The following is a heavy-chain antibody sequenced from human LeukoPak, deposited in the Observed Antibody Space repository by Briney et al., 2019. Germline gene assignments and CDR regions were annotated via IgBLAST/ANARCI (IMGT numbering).Heavy chain of an antibody. Sequence: PSETLSLTCSVSGGSINNYYWNWIRQPPGEGLEWIGYIYYSGSTYYNPSLKSRVSISVDTSKNQFSLKLSSVTAADTAVYYCARDDYGRIDYWGQGTLVTVSS. V-gene: IGHV4-59*12. D-gene: IGHD4-17*01. CDR1: GGSINNYY. CDR2: IYYSGST. CDR3: ARDDYGRIDY. J-gene: IGHJ4*02.